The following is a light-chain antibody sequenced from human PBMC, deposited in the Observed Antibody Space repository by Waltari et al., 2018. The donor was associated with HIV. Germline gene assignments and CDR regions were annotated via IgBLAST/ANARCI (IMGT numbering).Light chain of an antibody. V-gene: IGKV1-5*03. CDR1: QSISNW. Sequence: DIQMTQSLSTVSASVGDKIIITCRASQSISNWLAWFQQKPGKAPKLRIYKASNLESWVPSRFSGSGSGTEFTLTINSLQPDDFSTYFCQQYSSDPLTFGRGTRVEVK. J-gene: IGKJ4*01. CDR3: QQYSSDPLT. CDR2: KAS.